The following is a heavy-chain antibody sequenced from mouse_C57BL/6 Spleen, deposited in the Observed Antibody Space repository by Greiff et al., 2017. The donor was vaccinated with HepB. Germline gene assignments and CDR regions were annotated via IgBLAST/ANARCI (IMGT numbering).Heavy chain of an antibody. CDR2: IHPNSGST. J-gene: IGHJ2*01. V-gene: IGHV1-64*01. Sequence: QVQLQQPGAELVQPGASVKLSCTASGYTFTSYWLHWVKQRPGQGLEWIGMIHPNSGSTNYNEKFKSKATLTVDKSSSTAYMQLSSLTSEDSAVYYCARNDYGSSFDYWGQGTTLTVSS. CDR1: GYTFTSYW. D-gene: IGHD1-1*01. CDR3: ARNDYGSSFDY.